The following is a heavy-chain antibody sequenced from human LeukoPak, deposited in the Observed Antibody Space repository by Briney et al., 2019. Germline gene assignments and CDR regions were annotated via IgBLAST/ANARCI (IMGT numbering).Heavy chain of an antibody. V-gene: IGHV3-33*01. Sequence: GGSLRLSCAASGFTFSSYGMHWVRQAPGKGLEWVAVIWYDGSNKYYADSVKGRFTISRDNSKNTLYLQMNSLRAEDTAVYYCARVLGSGWYYFDYWGQGTLVTVSS. CDR3: ARVLGSGWYYFDY. CDR1: GFTFSSYG. D-gene: IGHD6-19*01. CDR2: IWYDGSNK. J-gene: IGHJ4*02.